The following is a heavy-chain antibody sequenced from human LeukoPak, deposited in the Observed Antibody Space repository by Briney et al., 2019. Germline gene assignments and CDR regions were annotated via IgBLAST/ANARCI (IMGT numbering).Heavy chain of an antibody. CDR3: AKGSLGYYDILTVDY. V-gene: IGHV3-30*02. Sequence: PGGSLRLSCAASVFTFSSYGMHGVRQAPAKGLEWVAFIRYDGSNRYYADSVKGRFTISRDNSKNTLYLQMNSLRAEDTAVYYCAKGSLGYYDILTVDYWGQGTLVTVSS. D-gene: IGHD3-9*01. CDR2: IRYDGSNR. J-gene: IGHJ4*02. CDR1: VFTFSSYG.